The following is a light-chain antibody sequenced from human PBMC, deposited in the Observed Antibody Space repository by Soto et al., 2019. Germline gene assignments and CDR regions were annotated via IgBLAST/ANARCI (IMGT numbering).Light chain of an antibody. V-gene: IGLV2-14*01. J-gene: IGLJ3*02. CDR1: RSDVGGYNY. CDR3: SSYTSSNTWV. CDR2: EVS. Sequence: QSALTQPASVSGSPGQSITISCTGTRSDVGGYNYVSWYQQYPGKAPKLMIYEVSNRPSGVSDRFSGSKSGNTASLTISGLQAEDEADYYCSSYTSSNTWVFGGGTKVTVL.